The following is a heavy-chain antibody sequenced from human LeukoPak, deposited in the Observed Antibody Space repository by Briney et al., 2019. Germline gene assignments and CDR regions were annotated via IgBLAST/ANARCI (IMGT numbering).Heavy chain of an antibody. CDR3: AKHPGGSTYGPFDI. CDR2: ISGSGNSDGT. J-gene: IGHJ3*02. V-gene: IGHV3-23*01. CDR1: GFIFSNFA. Sequence: PGGSLRLSCAASGFIFSNFAMSWVRQAPGRGLGWVSAISGSGNSDGTYYADSVKGRFTISRDDSKNTLYLQMNSLRAEDTAVYYCAKHPGGSTYGPFDIWGQGTMVTVSS. D-gene: IGHD3-10*01.